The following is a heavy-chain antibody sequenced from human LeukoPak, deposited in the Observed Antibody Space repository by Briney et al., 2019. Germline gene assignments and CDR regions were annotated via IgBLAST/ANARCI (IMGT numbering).Heavy chain of an antibody. CDR1: GYTFTSYG. CDR3: AREGDIVVVPAAFDYYYYGMDV. Sequence: ASVKVSCKASGYTFTSYGISWVRQAPGQGLEWMGWISAYNGNTNYAQKLQGRVTMTTDTSTSTAYMELRSLRSDDTAVYYCAREGDIVVVPAAFDYYYYGMDVWGQGTTVTVSS. CDR2: ISAYNGNT. V-gene: IGHV1-18*01. D-gene: IGHD2-2*01. J-gene: IGHJ6*02.